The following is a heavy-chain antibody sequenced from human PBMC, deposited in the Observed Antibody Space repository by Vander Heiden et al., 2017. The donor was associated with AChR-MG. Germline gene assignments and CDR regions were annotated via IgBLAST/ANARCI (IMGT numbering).Heavy chain of an antibody. CDR3: ARGDLQVYNWFDP. J-gene: IGHJ5*02. Sequence: QVQPVQSGAAVKKPGASVKVSCKASGHTFTSYDINLVRQATGQGREWMGWMNPDSGNTGYAQKFQGRVTMTRNTSISTAYMELSSLRSEDTAVYYCARGDLQVYNWFDPWGQGTLVTVSS. CDR1: GHTFTSYD. D-gene: IGHD4-4*01. V-gene: IGHV1-8*01. CDR2: MNPDSGNT.